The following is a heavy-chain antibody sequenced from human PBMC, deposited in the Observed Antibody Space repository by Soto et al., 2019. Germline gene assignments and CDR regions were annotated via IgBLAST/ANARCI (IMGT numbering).Heavy chain of an antibody. J-gene: IGHJ4*02. D-gene: IGHD6-13*01. CDR3: VRGGSSFPYYFVY. Sequence: GGSLRLSCAASGFTFSSYSMNWVRQAPGKGLEWVSSISSSSSYIYYADSVKGRFTISRDNAKNSLYLQMNSLRAEDTAVYYCVRGGSSFPYYFVYWGQVTLLAV. V-gene: IGHV3-21*01. CDR1: GFTFSSYS. CDR2: ISSSSSYI.